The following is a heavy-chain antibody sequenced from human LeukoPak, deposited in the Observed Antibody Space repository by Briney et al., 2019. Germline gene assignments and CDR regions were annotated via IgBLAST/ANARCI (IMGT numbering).Heavy chain of an antibody. V-gene: IGHV4-39*07. Sequence: SETLSLTCTVSGASINSGTYYWGWVRQPPGKGLEWIGTFSYSGNIYYNPSLKSRVTISVDTSKNQFSLKLSSVTAADTAVYYCARTTTVRGTYYMDVWGKGTTVTISS. CDR3: ARTTTVRGTYYMDV. CDR2: FSYSGNI. D-gene: IGHD3-10*01. J-gene: IGHJ6*03. CDR1: GASINSGTYY.